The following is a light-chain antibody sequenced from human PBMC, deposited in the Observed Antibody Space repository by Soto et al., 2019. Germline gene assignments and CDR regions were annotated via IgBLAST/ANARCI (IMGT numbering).Light chain of an antibody. CDR3: QQLNSFPIP. J-gene: IGKJ3*01. CDR1: QGIANF. Sequence: IQLTQSPSSLSASVGDRVTISCRARQGIANFLAWYQQKPGEAPKLLIYGASTLQSGVPSRFSGSGSGTDFTLTISSLQPEDFATYYCQQLNSFPIPFGPGTKVDIK. V-gene: IGKV1-9*01. CDR2: GAS.